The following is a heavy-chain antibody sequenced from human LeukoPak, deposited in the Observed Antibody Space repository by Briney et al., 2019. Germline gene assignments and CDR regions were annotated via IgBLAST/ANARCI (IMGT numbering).Heavy chain of an antibody. J-gene: IGHJ4*02. V-gene: IGHV4-59*01. D-gene: IGHD5-18*01. CDR3: ARRSGYSYGNPFDY. CDR2: IYYSGST. CDR1: GGSISSYY. Sequence: SETLSLTCTVSGGSISSYYWSWIRQPPGKGLEWIGYIYYSGSTNYNPSLKSRVTISVDTSKNQFPLKLSSVTAADTAVYYCARRSGYSYGNPFDYWGQGTLVTVSS.